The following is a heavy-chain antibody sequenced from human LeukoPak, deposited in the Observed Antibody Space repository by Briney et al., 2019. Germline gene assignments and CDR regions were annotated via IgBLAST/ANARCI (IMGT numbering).Heavy chain of an antibody. CDR2: IKQDGSVK. CDR1: GFSISGYW. Sequence: PGGSLRPSCAASGFSISGYWMTWVRQAPGKGLEWVANIKQDGSVKTYVDSVKGRFTISRDNAKNSLYLQMDSLRVEDTAMYYCARDGGTDWYDPWGQGTLVTVSS. CDR3: ARDGGTDWYDP. J-gene: IGHJ5*02. V-gene: IGHV3-7*01. D-gene: IGHD3-16*01.